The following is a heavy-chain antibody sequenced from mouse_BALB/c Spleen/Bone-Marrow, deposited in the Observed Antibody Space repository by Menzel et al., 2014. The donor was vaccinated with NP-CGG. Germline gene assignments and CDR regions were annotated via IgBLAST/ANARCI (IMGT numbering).Heavy chain of an antibody. J-gene: IGHJ4*01. V-gene: IGHV14-3*02. Sequence: EVKLLESGAELVKPGASVKLSCTASGFNIKDTYMHWVKQRPEQGLEWIGRIDPANGNTKYDPKFQGKATITADTSSNTAYLQLSSLTSEDTAVYYYARWEYYAMDYWGQGTSVTVSS. CDR2: IDPANGNT. CDR1: GFNIKDTY. CDR3: ARWEYYAMDY. D-gene: IGHD4-1*01.